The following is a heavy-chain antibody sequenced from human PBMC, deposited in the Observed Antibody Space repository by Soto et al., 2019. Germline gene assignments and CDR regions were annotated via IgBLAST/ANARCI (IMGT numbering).Heavy chain of an antibody. V-gene: IGHV1-69*01. D-gene: IGHD5-12*01. J-gene: IGHJ4*02. Sequence: QVQLVQSGAEVKKPGASVKLSCKASGGTFSSYAISWVRQAPGQGLEWMGGLIPISGTANYAQKCQGRVTITPDETTSEAYMEPGSLRSEDTGVYYCVSRGGCDYGGDFDSWGQGTLVTVSS. CDR2: LIPISGTA. CDR1: GGTFSSYA. CDR3: VSRGGCDYGGDFDS.